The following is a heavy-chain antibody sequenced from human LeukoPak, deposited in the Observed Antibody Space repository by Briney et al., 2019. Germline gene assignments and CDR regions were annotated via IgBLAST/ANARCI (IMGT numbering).Heavy chain of an antibody. J-gene: IGHJ4*02. V-gene: IGHV1-2*02. CDR3: ARRLGTGTTLGY. Sequence: GASVKVSCKTSGYTFTGYYIHWVRQAPGQGLERMGWINPNSGGTNYAQNFQGTVTMTRDTSTSTAYMELSSLRSDDTAVYHCARRLGTGTTLGYWGQGTLVTVSS. CDR1: GYTFTGYY. CDR2: INPNSGGT. D-gene: IGHD1-1*01.